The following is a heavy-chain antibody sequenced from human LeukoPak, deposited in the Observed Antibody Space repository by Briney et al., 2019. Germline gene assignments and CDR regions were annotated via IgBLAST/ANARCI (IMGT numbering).Heavy chain of an antibody. CDR3: ARSAGPPFFDY. V-gene: IGHV1-69*13. CDR2: IIPTFGTA. D-gene: IGHD6-13*01. CDR1: GGTFSSYA. Sequence: SATVSCTASGGTFSSYAISWVRQAPGQGLEWMGGIIPTFGTANYAQKFQGRVTITADESTSTVYMELSSLRSEDTAVYYCARSAGPPFFDYWGQGTLVTVSS. J-gene: IGHJ4*02.